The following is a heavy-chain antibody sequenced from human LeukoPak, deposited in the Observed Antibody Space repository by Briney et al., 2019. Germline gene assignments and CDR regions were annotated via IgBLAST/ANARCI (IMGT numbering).Heavy chain of an antibody. Sequence: PGGSLRLSCAASGFTFSSYAMSWVRQAPGKGLEWVSAISGSGGSTYYADSVKGRFTISRDNSKNTLYLQMNSLRAEDTAVYYCAKDGPGGGSYPYYFDYWGQGTLVTVSS. CDR2: ISGSGGST. V-gene: IGHV3-23*01. CDR3: AKDGPGGGSYPYYFDY. CDR1: GFTFSSYA. J-gene: IGHJ4*02. D-gene: IGHD1-26*01.